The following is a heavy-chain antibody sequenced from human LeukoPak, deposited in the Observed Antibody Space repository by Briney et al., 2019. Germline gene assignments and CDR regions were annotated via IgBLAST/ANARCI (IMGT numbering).Heavy chain of an antibody. Sequence: GGSLRLSCAASGFTFSGYGMSWVRQAPGQGLEGLSAISGSGGATYDADSVKGRFTISRDNSKNTLYLQMNSLRAEDTAVYYCARVTYDSFWGSYRHIDYWGQGTLVTVSS. V-gene: IGHV3-23*01. D-gene: IGHD3-16*02. CDR2: ISGSGGAT. J-gene: IGHJ4*02. CDR1: GFTFSGYG. CDR3: ARVTYDSFWGSYRHIDY.